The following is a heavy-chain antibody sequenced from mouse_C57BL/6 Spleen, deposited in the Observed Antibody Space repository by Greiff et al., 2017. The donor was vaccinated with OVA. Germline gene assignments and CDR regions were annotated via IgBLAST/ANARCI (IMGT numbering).Heavy chain of an antibody. Sequence: QVQLQQPGAELVRPGSSVKLSCKASGYTFTSYWMDWVKQRPGQGLEWIGNIYPSDSETHYNQKFKDKATLTVDKSSSTAYMQVSSLTSEDSAVYYCARSLYDYDGAWFAYWGQGTLVTVSA. CDR3: ARSLYDYDGAWFAY. CDR1: GYTFTSYW. CDR2: IYPSDSET. V-gene: IGHV1-61*01. J-gene: IGHJ3*01. D-gene: IGHD2-4*01.